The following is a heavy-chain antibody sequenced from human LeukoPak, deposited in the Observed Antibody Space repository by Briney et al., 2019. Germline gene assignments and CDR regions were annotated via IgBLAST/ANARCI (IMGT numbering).Heavy chain of an antibody. Sequence: TGGSLRLSCAASGFTLSTCAIHWVRQAPGKGLEWVAVISDDGGKKHYTDSVRGRFTISRDNAKNSLYLQMNSLRDEDTAVYYYTTSRGSRYGYRALELPPTPVDWGQGTLVTVSS. CDR2: ISDDGGKK. J-gene: IGHJ4*02. V-gene: IGHV3-30*04. D-gene: IGHD5-18*01. CDR3: TTSRGSRYGYRALELPPTPVD. CDR1: GFTLSTCA.